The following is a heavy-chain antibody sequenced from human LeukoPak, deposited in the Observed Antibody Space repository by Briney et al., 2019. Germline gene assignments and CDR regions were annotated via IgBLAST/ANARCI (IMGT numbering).Heavy chain of an antibody. J-gene: IGHJ4*02. Sequence: AAVTVSLKTSGYTFSGYGISWVRQAPGQGLEWMGWITGNNGNTNYAPRLQGRVTMTTDTSKNTAYMELQSLKSDDTAVYYCARDQRDSGSYRFEYWGQGTLVTVSS. CDR1: GYTFSGYG. CDR3: ARDQRDSGSYRFEY. CDR2: ITGNNGNT. V-gene: IGHV1-18*01. D-gene: IGHD1-26*01.